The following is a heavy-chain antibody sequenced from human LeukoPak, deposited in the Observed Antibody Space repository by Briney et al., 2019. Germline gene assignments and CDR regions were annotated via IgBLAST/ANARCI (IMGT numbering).Heavy chain of an antibody. CDR3: ARDPSITIFGVVNLFDY. V-gene: IGHV1-2*02. CDR1: GYTFTGYY. Sequence: ASVKVSCKASGYTFTGYYMHWVRQAPGQGLEWMGWINPNSGGTNYAQKFQGRVTMTRDTSISTAYMELSRLRSDDTAAYYCARDPSITIFGVVNLFDYWGQGTLVTVSS. D-gene: IGHD3-3*01. CDR2: INPNSGGT. J-gene: IGHJ4*02.